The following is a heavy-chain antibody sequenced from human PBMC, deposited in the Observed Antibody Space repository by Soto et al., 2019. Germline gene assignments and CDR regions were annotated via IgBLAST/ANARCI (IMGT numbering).Heavy chain of an antibody. CDR1: GFTFSSYS. J-gene: IGHJ4*02. V-gene: IGHV3-21*01. CDR3: AREGQGGYCSGGSCYYFAY. D-gene: IGHD2-15*01. Sequence: EVQLVESGGGLVKPGGSLRLSCAASGFTFSSYSMNWVRQAPGKGLEWVSSISSSSSYIYYADSVKGRFTISRDNAKNSLYLQMNSLRAEDTAVYYCAREGQGGYCSGGSCYYFAYWGQGTLVTVSS. CDR2: ISSSSSYI.